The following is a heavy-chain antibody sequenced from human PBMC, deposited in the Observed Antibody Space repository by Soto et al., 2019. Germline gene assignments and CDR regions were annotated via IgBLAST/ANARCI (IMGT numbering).Heavy chain of an antibody. Sequence: LRLSCAASGFTFDDYAMHWVRQAPGKGLEWVSGISWNSGSIGYADSVKGRFTISRDNAKNSLYLQMNSLRSEDTALYYCAKDMGYDLSPLGYFDYWGQGTLVTVSS. V-gene: IGHV3-9*01. J-gene: IGHJ4*02. CDR2: ISWNSGSI. CDR3: AKDMGYDLSPLGYFDY. D-gene: IGHD5-12*01. CDR1: GFTFDDYA.